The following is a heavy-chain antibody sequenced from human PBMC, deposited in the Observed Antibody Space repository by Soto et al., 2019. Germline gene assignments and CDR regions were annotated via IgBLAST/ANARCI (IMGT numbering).Heavy chain of an antibody. D-gene: IGHD1-26*01. V-gene: IGHV1-69*01. CDR2: FIPLFGTA. Sequence: QVQLVQSGAEVKKPGSSVKVSCKASGGTFSNYAITWVRQAPGQGLEWMGGFIPLFGTADYAQKFQGRVTITADESTNTAYMVLRSLKSEDTAVYYCARVPLGVGATPYTKYYYGMDVWGQGTTVTVSS. J-gene: IGHJ6*02. CDR3: ARVPLGVGATPYTKYYYGMDV. CDR1: GGTFSNYA.